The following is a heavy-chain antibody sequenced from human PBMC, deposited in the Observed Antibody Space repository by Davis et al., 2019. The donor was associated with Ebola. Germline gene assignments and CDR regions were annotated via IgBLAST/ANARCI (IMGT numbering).Heavy chain of an antibody. CDR2: GTSADT. CDR1: GFTFSSYG. D-gene: IGHD1-26*01. J-gene: IGHJ3*02. V-gene: IGHV3-23*01. Sequence: GESLKISCAASGFTFSSYGMNWVRQAPGKGLEWVSTYGTSADTYYADSVKGRFTISRDNSKNTLYLQMNGLRVEDTAIYYCAKDTSNIWFDIWGQGTNVTVSS. CDR3: AKDTSNIWFDI.